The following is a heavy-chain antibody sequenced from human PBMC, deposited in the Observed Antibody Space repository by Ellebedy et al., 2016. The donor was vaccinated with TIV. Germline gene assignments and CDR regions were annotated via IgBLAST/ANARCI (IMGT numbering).Heavy chain of an antibody. D-gene: IGHD3-9*01. CDR2: IYSGGST. V-gene: IGHV3-53*01. Sequence: GESLKISCAASGFTVSSNYMSWVRQAPGKGLEWVSVIYSGGSTYYADSVKGRFTISRDNSKNTLYLQMNSLRAEDTAVYYCNRDGDILTGWVQNWGQGTLVTVSS. CDR3: NRDGDILTGWVQN. J-gene: IGHJ4*02. CDR1: GFTVSSNY.